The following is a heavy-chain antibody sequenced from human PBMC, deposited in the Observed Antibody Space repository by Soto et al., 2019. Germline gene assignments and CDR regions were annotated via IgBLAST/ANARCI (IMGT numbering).Heavy chain of an antibody. V-gene: IGHV3-21*01. CDR2: ISSSSSYI. CDR1: GFTFSSYS. D-gene: IGHD6-19*01. J-gene: IGHJ3*02. CDR3: ARESSGSDAFDI. Sequence: GESLKISCAASGFTFSSYSMNWVRQAPGKGLEWVSSISSSSSYIYYADSVKGRFTISRDNAKNSLYLQMNSLRAEDTAVYYCARESSGSDAFDIWGQGTMVTVSS.